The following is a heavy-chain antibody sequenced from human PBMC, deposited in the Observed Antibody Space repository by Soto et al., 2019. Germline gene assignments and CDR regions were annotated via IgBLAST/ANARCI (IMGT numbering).Heavy chain of an antibody. CDR2: IYYSGST. V-gene: IGHV4-39*01. Sequence: SETLSLTCTVSGGSISSSSYYWGWIRQPPGKGLEWIGSIYYSGSTYYNPSLKSRVTLSVDTSKNQFSLKLSSVTAADTAVYYCAIQGYSSSWPPFNWFDPWGQGTLVTVSS. CDR1: GGSISSSSYY. CDR3: AIQGYSSSWPPFNWFDP. D-gene: IGHD6-13*01. J-gene: IGHJ5*02.